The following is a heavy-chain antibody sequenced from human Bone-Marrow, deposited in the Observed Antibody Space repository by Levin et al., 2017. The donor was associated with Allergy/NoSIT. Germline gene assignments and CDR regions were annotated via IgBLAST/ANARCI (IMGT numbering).Heavy chain of an antibody. Sequence: SLKISCAASGFTFDDYAMHWVRQVPGKGLEWVSGISWNSGSVGYADSVKGRFTISRDNAKNSLYLQMNSLRAEDTALYYCAKAYLIGTQETRDAFDIWGQGTVVTVSS. CDR3: AKAYLIGTQETRDAFDI. D-gene: IGHD1-14*01. CDR1: GFTFDDYA. V-gene: IGHV3-9*01. CDR2: ISWNSGSV. J-gene: IGHJ3*02.